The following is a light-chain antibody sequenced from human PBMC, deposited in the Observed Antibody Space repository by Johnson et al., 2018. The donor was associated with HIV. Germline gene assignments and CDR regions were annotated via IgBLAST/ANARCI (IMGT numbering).Light chain of an antibody. CDR3: GTWDSGLSAGCV. CDR1: SSNIGNNY. Sequence: QSVLTQPPSVSAAPGQKVAISCSGSSSNIGNNYVSWYQQLPGTAPKLLIYDDYKRPSGIPDRFSGSKSGTSATLGITGLQTGDEADYYCGTWDSGLSAGCVFGTGTKVTVL. CDR2: DDY. V-gene: IGLV1-51*01. J-gene: IGLJ1*01.